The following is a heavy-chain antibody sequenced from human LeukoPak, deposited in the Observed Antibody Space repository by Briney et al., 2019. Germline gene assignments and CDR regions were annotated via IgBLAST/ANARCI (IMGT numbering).Heavy chain of an antibody. J-gene: IGHJ6*03. D-gene: IGHD5-12*01. Sequence: GGSLRLSCAASGFTFSSYAMSWVRQAPGKGLEWVSAISGSGGSTYYADSVRGRFTISRDNSKNTLYLQMNSLRAEDTAVYYCAKRYSGYDYYMDVWGKGTTVTVSS. CDR2: ISGSGGST. CDR1: GFTFSSYA. V-gene: IGHV3-23*01. CDR3: AKRYSGYDYYMDV.